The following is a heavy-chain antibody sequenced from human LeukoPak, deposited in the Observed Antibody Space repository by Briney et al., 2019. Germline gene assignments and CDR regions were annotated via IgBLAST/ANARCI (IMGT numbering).Heavy chain of an antibody. V-gene: IGHV3-30*18. CDR2: ISYDGSNK. CDR3: AKDQVYSSSWYSYY. J-gene: IGHJ4*02. D-gene: IGHD6-13*01. CDR1: GFTFSSYG. Sequence: PGGSLRLSCAASGFTFSSYGMHWVRQAPGKGLEWVAVISYDGSNKYYADSVKGRFTISRDNSKNTLYLQMNSLRAEDTAVYYCAKDQVYSSSWYSYYWGQGTLVTVSS.